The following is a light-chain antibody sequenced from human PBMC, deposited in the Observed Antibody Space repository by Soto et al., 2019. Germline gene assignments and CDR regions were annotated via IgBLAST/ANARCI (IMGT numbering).Light chain of an antibody. CDR2: GAS. Sequence: EILMPQSPATLSLSPGERATLSCRASQSVSSNLAWYQQRRGQAPRLLIYGASSRATGIPARFSGSGSGTEFTLTISSLQSEDFAVYYCQQYDNWPPLTFGGGTKVDI. V-gene: IGKV3D-15*01. CDR1: QSVSSN. CDR3: QQYDNWPPLT. J-gene: IGKJ4*01.